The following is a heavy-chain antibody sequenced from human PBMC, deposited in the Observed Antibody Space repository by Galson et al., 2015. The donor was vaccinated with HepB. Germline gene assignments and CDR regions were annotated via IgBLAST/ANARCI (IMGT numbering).Heavy chain of an antibody. CDR3: ATGEDGHSH. D-gene: IGHD5-24*01. Sequence: SLRLSCAASGLPFSNAWMNWVRQAPGKGLEWVGRIKSKAHGGTRDYAAPVKGRFTVSRDDSKNTLYLQMNSVTTEDTAVYYCATGEDGHSHCGQGPLVTVSS. CDR1: GLPFSNAW. V-gene: IGHV3-15*01. J-gene: IGHJ4*02. CDR2: IKSKAHGGTR.